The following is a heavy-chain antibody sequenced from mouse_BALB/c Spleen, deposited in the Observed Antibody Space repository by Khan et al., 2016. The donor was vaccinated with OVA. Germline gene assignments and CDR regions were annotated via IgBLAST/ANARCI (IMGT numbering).Heavy chain of an antibody. CDR3: GRSGDGYPFAY. CDR1: GYTFTSYD. Sequence: QVQLQESGPELVKPWTSVSLSCKASGYTFTSYDISRGKQRLGQGHQGIGWIYTGDGTTKYHEKFKSKATLTADKSSSPVYMQLSSLTSENSAVYFCGRSGDGYPFAYWGQGTLVTVSA. V-gene: IGHV1S56*01. CDR2: IYTGDGTT. J-gene: IGHJ3*01. D-gene: IGHD2-3*01.